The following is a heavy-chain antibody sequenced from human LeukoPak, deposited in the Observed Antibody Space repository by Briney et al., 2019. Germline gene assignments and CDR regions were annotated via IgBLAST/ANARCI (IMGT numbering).Heavy chain of an antibody. CDR2: IYTSGST. Sequence: SETLSLTCTVSGGSISSYYWSWIRQPAGKGLEWIGRIYTSGSTNYNPSLKSRVTISVDTSKNQFSLKLSSVTAADTAVYYCARHGPITWIQLTYFDYWGQGTLVTVSS. V-gene: IGHV4-4*07. J-gene: IGHJ4*02. CDR1: GGSISSYY. D-gene: IGHD5-18*01. CDR3: ARHGPITWIQLTYFDY.